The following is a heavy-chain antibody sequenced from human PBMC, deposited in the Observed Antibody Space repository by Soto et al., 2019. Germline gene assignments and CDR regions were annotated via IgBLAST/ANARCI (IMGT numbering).Heavy chain of an antibody. D-gene: IGHD3-10*01. V-gene: IGHV1-3*01. CDR3: ARGKGMEENYFYYGMDI. Sequence: ASVKVSCKASGYTFSTYGMHWVRQAPGQSLEWMGWLNGGTGQTRYSQRLQDRVIITRDTSASTGYMELRSLRSEDTAVYYCARGKGMEENYFYYGMDIWGQGTTVTVSS. CDR2: LNGGTGQT. J-gene: IGHJ6*02. CDR1: GYTFSTYG.